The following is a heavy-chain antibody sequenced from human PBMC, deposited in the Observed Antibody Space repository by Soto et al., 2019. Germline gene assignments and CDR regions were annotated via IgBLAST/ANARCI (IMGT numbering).Heavy chain of an antibody. CDR3: ARGRNILTGYYYYFDY. CDR1: GFTFSSYL. D-gene: IGHD3-9*01. J-gene: IGHJ4*02. Sequence: PGGSLRLSCAASGFTFSSYLMSWVRQAPGKGLEWVANIKQDGSEKYYVDSVKGRFTISRDNAKNSLYLQMNSLRAEDTAVYYCARGRNILTGYYYYFDYWGQGTLVTVSS. V-gene: IGHV3-7*01. CDR2: IKQDGSEK.